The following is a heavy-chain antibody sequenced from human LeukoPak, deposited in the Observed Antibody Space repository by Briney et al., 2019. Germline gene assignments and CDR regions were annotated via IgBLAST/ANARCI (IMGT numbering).Heavy chain of an antibody. J-gene: IGHJ3*02. Sequence: GGSLRLSCAASGFTFSSYAMSWVRQAPGKGLGWVSAISGSGGSTYYADSVKGRFTISRDNSKNTLYLQMNSLRAEDTAVYYCAKDLTDYGDYGDDAFDIWGQGTMVTVSS. CDR3: AKDLTDYGDYGDDAFDI. CDR1: GFTFSSYA. V-gene: IGHV3-23*01. D-gene: IGHD4-17*01. CDR2: ISGSGGST.